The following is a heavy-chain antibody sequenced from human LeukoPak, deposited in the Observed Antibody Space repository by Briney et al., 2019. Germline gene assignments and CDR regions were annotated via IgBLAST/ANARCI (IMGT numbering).Heavy chain of an antibody. J-gene: IGHJ4*02. CDR2: IYHSGST. V-gene: IGHV4-4*02. D-gene: IGHD3-3*01. CDR3: ARDERNYDQLIDY. Sequence: SGTLSLTCAVSGGSISSSNWWSWVRQPPGKGLEWIGEIYHSGSTNYNPSLKSRVTISVDKSKNQFSLKLSSVTSEDTAVYYCARDERNYDQLIDYWGQGTLVTVSS. CDR1: GGSISSSNW.